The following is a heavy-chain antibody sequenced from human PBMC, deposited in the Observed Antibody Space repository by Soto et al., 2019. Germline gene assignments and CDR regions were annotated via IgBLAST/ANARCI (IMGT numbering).Heavy chain of an antibody. CDR2: ICGSGGSK. CDR1: GFTFSSYG. CDR3: ANSRDYYGSGSYYLFDY. J-gene: IGHJ4*02. V-gene: IGHV3-23*01. D-gene: IGHD3-10*01. Sequence: GGSLRLSCAASGFTFSSYGMHWARQAPGKGLEWVSAICGSGGSKYYADSVKGRFTISRDNSKNTLYLQMNSLRAEDTAVYYCANSRDYYGSGSYYLFDYWGQGTLVTVSS.